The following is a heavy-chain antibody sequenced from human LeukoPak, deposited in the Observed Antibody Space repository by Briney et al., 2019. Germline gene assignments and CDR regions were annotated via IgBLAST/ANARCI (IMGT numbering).Heavy chain of an antibody. CDR3: ARDGGDQWLVPGYYFDY. J-gene: IGHJ4*02. Sequence: HPGGSLRLSCAASGFTFSSYWMSWVRQAPGKGLEWVSYISSSSSTIYYADSVKGRFTISRDNAKNSLYLQMNSLRAEDTAVYYCARDGGDQWLVPGYYFDYWGQGTLVTVSS. D-gene: IGHD6-19*01. CDR2: ISSSSSTI. CDR1: GFTFSSYW. V-gene: IGHV3-48*01.